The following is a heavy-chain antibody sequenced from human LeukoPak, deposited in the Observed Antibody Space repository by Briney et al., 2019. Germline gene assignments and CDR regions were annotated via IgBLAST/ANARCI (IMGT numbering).Heavy chain of an antibody. CDR3: ARGLLVHKRRYYYYYMDV. V-gene: IGHV1-69*05. D-gene: IGHD2-21*01. J-gene: IGHJ6*03. CDR1: GGTFSSYA. CDR2: IIPIFGTA. Sequence: SVKVSCKASGGTFSSYAISWVRQAPGQGLEWMGGIIPIFGTANYAQKFQGRVTITTDESTSTAYMELSSLRSEDTAVYYCARGLLVHKRRYYYYYMDVWGKGTTVTVSS.